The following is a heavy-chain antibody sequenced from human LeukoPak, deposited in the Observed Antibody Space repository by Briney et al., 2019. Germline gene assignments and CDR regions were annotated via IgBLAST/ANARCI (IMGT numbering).Heavy chain of an antibody. J-gene: IGHJ4*02. Sequence: GGSLRLSCAASEFSVGSNYMTWVRQAPGKGLEWVSYISSSSSTIYYADSVKGRFTISRDNAKNSLYLQMNSLRAEDTAVYYCAREGRNRDFDYWGQGTLVTVSS. CDR3: AREGRNRDFDY. CDR1: EFSVGSNY. D-gene: IGHD1-14*01. CDR2: ISSSSSTI. V-gene: IGHV3-48*01.